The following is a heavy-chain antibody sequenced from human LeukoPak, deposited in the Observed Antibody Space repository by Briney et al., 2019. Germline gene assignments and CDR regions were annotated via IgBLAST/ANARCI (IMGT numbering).Heavy chain of an antibody. V-gene: IGHV4-39*07. J-gene: IGHJ4*02. CDR2: VYKTGTT. D-gene: IGHD2-8*01. CDR3: ARLIVGCTDGVCYKGHLY. Sequence: PSETLSLTCSVSRDYIRHIDYYWVWICQPPGRGLEWIGNVYKTGTTSYNPSLSSRAAMSIDTSKSQFSLRVNSVTPADTAVYYCARLIVGCTDGVCYKGHLYWGQGTLVTVSS. CDR1: RDYIRHIDYY.